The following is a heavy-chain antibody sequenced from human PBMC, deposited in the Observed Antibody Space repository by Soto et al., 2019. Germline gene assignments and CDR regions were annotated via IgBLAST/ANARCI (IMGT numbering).Heavy chain of an antibody. CDR2: IYPGDSDT. D-gene: IGHD3-9*01. Sequence: PGESLKISFKGSGYTFATDWIAWVRQMPGKGLEWMGIIYPGDSDTRYSPSFQGQVTISADKSFSTAYLQWSSLKASDTAIYFCARLELTGLDNWGQGTPVTVSS. V-gene: IGHV5-51*01. CDR3: ARLELTGLDN. J-gene: IGHJ4*02. CDR1: GYTFATDW.